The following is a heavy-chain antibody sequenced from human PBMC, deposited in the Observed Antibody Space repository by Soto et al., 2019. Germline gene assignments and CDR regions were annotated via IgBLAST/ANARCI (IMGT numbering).Heavy chain of an antibody. D-gene: IGHD1-26*01. Sequence: HPRGSLRLSCAASGFTFNIYAMSWVRQAPGKGLEWVSIISGSGGSMYYADSVKGRFTISRDNSKNTVYLQMNTLRAEDTAVYYCAKDWGRGGATADYYYALDVWGQGTTVTVSS. CDR2: ISGSGGSM. J-gene: IGHJ6*02. V-gene: IGHV3-23*01. CDR1: GFTFNIYA. CDR3: AKDWGRGGATADYYYALDV.